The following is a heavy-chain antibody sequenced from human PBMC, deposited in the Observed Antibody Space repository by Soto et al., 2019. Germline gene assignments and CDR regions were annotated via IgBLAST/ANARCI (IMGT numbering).Heavy chain of an antibody. CDR3: GRFYSGHGGWHYYYTDV. CDR1: GGSISSYY. Sequence: PSETLSLTCTVSGGSISSYYWSWIRQPPGKGLEWIGYIYYSGSTNYNPSLKSRVTISVDTSKNQFSLKLSSVTAADTAVYYCGRFYSGHGGWHYYYTDVWGKGTTVNVSS. J-gene: IGHJ6*03. V-gene: IGHV4-59*08. CDR2: IYYSGST. D-gene: IGHD5-12*01.